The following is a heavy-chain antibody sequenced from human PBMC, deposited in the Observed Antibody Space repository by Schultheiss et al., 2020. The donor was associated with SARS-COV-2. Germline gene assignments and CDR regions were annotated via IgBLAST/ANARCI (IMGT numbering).Heavy chain of an antibody. D-gene: IGHD6-19*01. CDR3: ARPSSGWYLGWFDP. J-gene: IGHJ5*02. CDR2: IYPGDSDT. V-gene: IGHV5-51*01. Sequence: GGSLRLSCKGSGYSFTNYWIGWVRQMPGKGLEWMGIIYPGDSDTRYSPSFQGQVTISADKSISTAYLQWSSLKASDTAMYYCARPSSGWYLGWFDPWGQGTLVTVSS. CDR1: GYSFTNYW.